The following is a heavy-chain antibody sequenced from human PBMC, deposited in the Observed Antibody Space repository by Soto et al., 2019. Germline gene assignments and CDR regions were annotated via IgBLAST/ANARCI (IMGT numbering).Heavy chain of an antibody. CDR1: GGSISISSYY. CDR3: ARHLWFGEFNPYYYYYGMDV. CDR2: IYYSGST. V-gene: IGHV4-39*01. Sequence: PSETLSLTCTVSGGSISISSYYWGWIRQPPGKGLEWIGSIYYSGSTYYNPSLKSRVTISVDTSKNQFSLKLSSVTAADTAVYYCARHLWFGEFNPYYYYYGMDVWGQGTTVTVSS. J-gene: IGHJ6*02. D-gene: IGHD3-10*01.